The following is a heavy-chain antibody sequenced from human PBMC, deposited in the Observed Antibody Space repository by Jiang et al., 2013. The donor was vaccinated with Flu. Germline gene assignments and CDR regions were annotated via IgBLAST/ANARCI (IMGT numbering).Heavy chain of an antibody. J-gene: IGHJ4*02. CDR3: ARGERKYYFDY. CDR2: SLTVGGP. D-gene: IGHD1-1*01. CDR1: GDSISNYY. Sequence: LLKPSETLSLTCSVSGDSISNYYWSWIRQPQGGDWNGLGLSLTVGGPNYNPSLKSRVTISVDSSKRQLSLRLSSVKAADTAVYYCARGERKYYFDYWGQGTLVTVSS. V-gene: IGHV4-59*01.